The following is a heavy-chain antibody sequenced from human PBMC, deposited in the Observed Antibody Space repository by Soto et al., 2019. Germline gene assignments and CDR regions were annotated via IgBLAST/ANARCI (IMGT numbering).Heavy chain of an antibody. J-gene: IGHJ4*02. V-gene: IGHV3-23*01. CDR1: GFTFSSYA. D-gene: IGHD3-3*01. Sequence: EVQLLESGGGLVQPGGSLRLSCAASGFTFSSYAMSWVRQAPGKGLEWVAAISGSGGSTYYADSVKGRFTISRDNSKNTLYLQMNSLRAEDTAVYYCAKFVTIFGVVITYFDYWGQGTLVTVSS. CDR2: ISGSGGST. CDR3: AKFVTIFGVVITYFDY.